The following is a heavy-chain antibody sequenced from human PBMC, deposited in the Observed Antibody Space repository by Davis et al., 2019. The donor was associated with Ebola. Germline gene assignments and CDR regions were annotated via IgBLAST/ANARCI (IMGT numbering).Heavy chain of an antibody. V-gene: IGHV4-34*12. CDR3: ARYCSSNTCNLFDF. CDR1: GGSFSGYY. Sequence: PGGSLRLSCAVYGGSFSGYYWTWIRQPPGKGLEWIGEIVHSGRTTWNASLKSRVTISVDTSKNQFSLKLASVTAADTAVYYCARYCSSNTCNLFDFWGQGSLVTVSS. J-gene: IGHJ5*01. CDR2: IVHSGRT. D-gene: IGHD2-2*01.